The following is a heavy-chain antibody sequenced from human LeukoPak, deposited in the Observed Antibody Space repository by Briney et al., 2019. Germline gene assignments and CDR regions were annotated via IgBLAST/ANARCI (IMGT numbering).Heavy chain of an antibody. CDR2: IFWDGGTT. V-gene: IGHV3-43D*03. J-gene: IGHJ6*03. CDR3: ARAHLSSSSTDYMDV. D-gene: IGHD6-6*01. CDR1: GFPFDNYA. Sequence: GGSLRLSCAASGFPFDNYAMHWVRQVPGKGLEWVSLIFWDGGTTYYADSVKGRFTISRDNSKNTLSLQMNSLRPEDTAVYYCARAHLSSSSTDYMDVWGKGTTVTVSS.